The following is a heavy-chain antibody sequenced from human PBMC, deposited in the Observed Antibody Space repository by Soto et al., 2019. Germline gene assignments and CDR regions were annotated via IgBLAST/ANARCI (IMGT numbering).Heavy chain of an antibody. CDR2: IYPADTA. V-gene: IGHV5-51*01. Sequence: GESLKISCEGSGYSFSNYWIAWVRQMPGKGLEWMGIIYPADTAYAQNFQGRVTISRDTSSSTTYMELTSLRSEDTAIYYCAADRAGLAVAGSSARSFGDYYYDMDVWGQGTGVTVSS. CDR1: GYSFSNYW. CDR3: AADRAGLAVAGSSARSFGDYYYDMDV. D-gene: IGHD6-19*01. J-gene: IGHJ6*02.